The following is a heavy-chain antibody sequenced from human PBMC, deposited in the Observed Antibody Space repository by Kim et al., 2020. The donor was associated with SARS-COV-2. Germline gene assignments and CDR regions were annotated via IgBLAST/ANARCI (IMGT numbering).Heavy chain of an antibody. CDR1: GYTFTSYG. CDR3: ARVLGGDIVVVPAAMFLWFDP. D-gene: IGHD2-2*01. J-gene: IGHJ5*02. CDR2: ISAYNGNT. Sequence: ASVKVSCKASGYTFTSYGISWVRQAPGQGLEWMGWISAYNGNTNYAQKLQGRVTMTTDTSTSTAYMELRSLRSDDTAVYYCARVLGGDIVVVPAAMFLWFDPWGQGTLVTVSS. V-gene: IGHV1-18*01.